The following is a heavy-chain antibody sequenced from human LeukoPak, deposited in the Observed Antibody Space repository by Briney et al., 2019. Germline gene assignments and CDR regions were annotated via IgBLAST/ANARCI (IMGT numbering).Heavy chain of an antibody. CDR3: ARVRGGSYLEAFDF. V-gene: IGHV3-74*01. D-gene: IGHD1-26*01. CDR2: IHVDESSA. Sequence: PGGSLRLSCAASGFTFSSYWMYWVRQAPGKGLVWVSRIHVDESSANYADSVRGRFTISRDNAKDTLYLQMNSLRAEDTAVYYCARVRGGSYLEAFDFWGQGTLVTVSS. J-gene: IGHJ4*02. CDR1: GFTFSSYW.